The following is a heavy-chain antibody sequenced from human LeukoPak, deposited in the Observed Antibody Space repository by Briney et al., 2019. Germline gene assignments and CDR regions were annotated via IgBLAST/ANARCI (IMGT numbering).Heavy chain of an antibody. CDR1: GGTFSSYA. Sequence: ASVKVSCKAPGGTFSSYAISWVRQAPGQGREWMGRIIPILGIANYAQKFQGRVTITADKSTSTAYMELSSLRSEDTAVYYCARSRTDDYVWGDAFDIWGQGTMVTVSS. CDR2: IIPILGIA. CDR3: ARSRTDDYVWGDAFDI. J-gene: IGHJ3*02. V-gene: IGHV1-69*04. D-gene: IGHD3-16*01.